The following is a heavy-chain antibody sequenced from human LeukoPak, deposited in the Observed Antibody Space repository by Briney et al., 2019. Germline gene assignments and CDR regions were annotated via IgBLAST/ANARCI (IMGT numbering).Heavy chain of an antibody. CDR1: GGSISSYY. CDR2: IYYSGST. V-gene: IGHV4-59*01. J-gene: IGHJ4*02. D-gene: IGHD1-26*01. Sequence: SETLSLTCTVSGGSISSYYWSWIRQPPGKGLEWIGYIYYSGSTNYNPSLKSRVTISVDTSKNQFSLKLSSVTAADTAVYYCARGKVGATPDYWGQGTLVTVSA. CDR3: ARGKVGATPDY.